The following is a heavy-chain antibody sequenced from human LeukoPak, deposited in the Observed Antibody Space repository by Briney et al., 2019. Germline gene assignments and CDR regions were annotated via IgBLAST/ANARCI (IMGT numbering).Heavy chain of an antibody. CDR1: GFTFSSYG. Sequence: GGSLRLSCAASGFTFSSYGMSWVRQAPGKGLEWVSAISGSGGSTYYADSVKGRFTISRDNSKNTLYLQMNSLRAEDTAVYYCAKGLWYPYYFDYWGQGTLVSVSS. V-gene: IGHV3-23*01. J-gene: IGHJ4*02. CDR2: ISGSGGST. CDR3: AKGLWYPYYFDY. D-gene: IGHD2-15*01.